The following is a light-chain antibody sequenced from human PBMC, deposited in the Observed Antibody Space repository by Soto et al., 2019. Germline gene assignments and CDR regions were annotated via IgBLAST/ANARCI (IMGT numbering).Light chain of an antibody. V-gene: IGKV3-11*01. CDR2: QTS. Sequence: ESVLTQSQATLSSFPCDRVTLSCRASQYINTRLAWYQHRPGQAPRLLIYQTSIRAAGIPARFSASGSGTDFTLTISDVQPEDFALYYCHQRQSWPRTFGQGTKVDIK. CDR1: QYINTR. CDR3: HQRQSWPRT. J-gene: IGKJ1*01.